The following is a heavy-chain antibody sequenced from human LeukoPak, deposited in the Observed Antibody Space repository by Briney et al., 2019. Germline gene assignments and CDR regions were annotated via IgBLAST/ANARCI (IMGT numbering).Heavy chain of an antibody. D-gene: IGHD4-17*01. Sequence: SETLSLTCAVYGGSFSGYYWSWIRQPPGKGLEWIGEINHSGGTNYNPSLKSRVTISVDTSKNQFSLKLSSVTAADTAVYYCADGVGGEFDYWGQGTLVTVSS. CDR2: INHSGGT. CDR1: GGSFSGYY. V-gene: IGHV4-34*01. CDR3: ADGVGGEFDY. J-gene: IGHJ4*02.